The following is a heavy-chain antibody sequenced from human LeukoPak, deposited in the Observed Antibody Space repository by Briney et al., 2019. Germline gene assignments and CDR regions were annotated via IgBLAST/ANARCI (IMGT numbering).Heavy chain of an antibody. CDR1: GFSFSTYW. J-gene: IGHJ5*02. V-gene: IGHV3-74*01. CDR2: TNTDGSIT. Sequence: GGSLRLSCAASGFSFSTYWMHWVRQVPGTGLVWVSRTNTDGSITDYADSVKGRFTISRDNAKDTLYLQMNSLRPEDTAVYYCGRDLGGRGGAWGQETLVTVSS. CDR3: GRDLGGRGGA. D-gene: IGHD1-26*01.